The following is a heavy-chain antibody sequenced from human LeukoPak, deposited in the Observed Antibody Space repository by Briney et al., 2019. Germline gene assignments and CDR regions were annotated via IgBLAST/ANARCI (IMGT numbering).Heavy chain of an antibody. J-gene: IGHJ4*02. Sequence: PGGSLRLSCASSGFTFNNYAMTWVRQAPGKGLEWVSSITASGGSTYCADSVKGRFTMSGDNSKNTLYLQMSSLRAEDTAVYYCARDYPTSGIVTIFDYWGQGTLVTVSS. CDR1: GFTFNNYA. D-gene: IGHD1-1*01. V-gene: IGHV3-23*01. CDR3: ARDYPTSGIVTIFDY. CDR2: ITASGGST.